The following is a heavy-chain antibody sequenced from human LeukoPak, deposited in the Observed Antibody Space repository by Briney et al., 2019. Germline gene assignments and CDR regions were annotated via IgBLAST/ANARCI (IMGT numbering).Heavy chain of an antibody. Sequence: SETLSLTCGVYGGSFSGHYWSWIRQPPGKGLEWIGEINHSGSTNYNPSLESRVTISVDTSKNHFSLKLSSVTAADTAVYYCASGQYYDLWSGYYVDWGQGTLVTVSA. CDR3: ASGQYYDLWSGYYVD. D-gene: IGHD3-3*01. CDR1: GGSFSGHY. J-gene: IGHJ4*02. V-gene: IGHV4-34*01. CDR2: INHSGST.